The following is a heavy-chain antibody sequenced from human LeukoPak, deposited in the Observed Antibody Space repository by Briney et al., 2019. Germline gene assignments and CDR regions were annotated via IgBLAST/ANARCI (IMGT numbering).Heavy chain of an antibody. Sequence: PGGSLRLSCVASGFAFSSYWMSWVRQAPGKGLELVANISPDGSAEDYVDSVRGRFAISRDNAKRSLYLQMNSLSPEDTAVYYCANQAYSQFDYWGQGILVSVSS. CDR3: ANQAYSQFDY. J-gene: IGHJ4*02. CDR1: GFAFSSYW. CDR2: ISPDGSAE. D-gene: IGHD4-11*01. V-gene: IGHV3-7*01.